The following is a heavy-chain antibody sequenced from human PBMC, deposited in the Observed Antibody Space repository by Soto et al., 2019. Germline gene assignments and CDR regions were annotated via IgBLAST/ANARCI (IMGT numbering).Heavy chain of an antibody. Sequence: QVQLQQWGAGLLKPSETLSLTCAVYGGSVSSGSYYWSWIRQPPGKGLEWIGEMSHSGGTHFNPSLKRRVTISVDTSKNQFSLKMSFVTAADTALYYWARVERGTATTVVDAFDIWGPGTMVTVSS. CDR3: ARVERGTATTVVDAFDI. CDR1: GGSVSSGSYY. D-gene: IGHD1-1*01. J-gene: IGHJ3*02. V-gene: IGHV4-34*01. CDR2: MSHSGGT.